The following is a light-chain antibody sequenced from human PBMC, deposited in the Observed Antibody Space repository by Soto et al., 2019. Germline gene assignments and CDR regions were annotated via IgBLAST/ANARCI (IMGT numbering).Light chain of an antibody. Sequence: QSALTQPPSVSAAPGQKVIISCSGTTSNIGTNYVSWYQHVPGTAPRLLIYDNSERPSGIPDRFSGSKSGTSATLGITGLQTGDEADYYCGTWDKSLSVVYVFGTGTKLTVL. CDR3: GTWDKSLSVVYV. CDR1: TSNIGTNY. CDR2: DNS. J-gene: IGLJ1*01. V-gene: IGLV1-51*01.